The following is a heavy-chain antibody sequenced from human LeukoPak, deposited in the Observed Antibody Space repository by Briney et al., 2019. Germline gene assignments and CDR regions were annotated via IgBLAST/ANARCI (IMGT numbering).Heavy chain of an antibody. V-gene: IGHV1-69*13. CDR3: ASPSPRGYYYGSGSYEPYYYYGMDV. J-gene: IGHJ6*02. D-gene: IGHD3-10*01. CDR2: IIPIFGTA. Sequence: SVKVSCKASGYTFTSYYMHWVRQAPGQGLEWMGGIIPIFGTANYAQKFQGRVTITADESTSTAYMELSSLRSEDTAVYYCASPSPRGYYYGSGSYEPYYYYGMDVWGQGTTVTVSS. CDR1: GYTFTSYY.